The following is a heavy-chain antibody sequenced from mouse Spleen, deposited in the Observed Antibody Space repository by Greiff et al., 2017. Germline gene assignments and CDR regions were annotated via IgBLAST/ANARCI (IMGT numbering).Heavy chain of an antibody. V-gene: IGHV1-61*01. CDR2: IYPSDSET. D-gene: IGHD2-12*01. CDR1: GYTFTSYW. Sequence: VQLQQPGAELVRPGSSVKLSCKASGYTFTSYWMDWVKQRPGQGLEWIGNIYPSDSETHYNQKFKDKATLTVDKSSSTAYMQLSSLTSEDSAVYYCARDYSYYNQGAMDYWGQGTSVTVSS. J-gene: IGHJ4*01. CDR3: ARDYSYYNQGAMDY.